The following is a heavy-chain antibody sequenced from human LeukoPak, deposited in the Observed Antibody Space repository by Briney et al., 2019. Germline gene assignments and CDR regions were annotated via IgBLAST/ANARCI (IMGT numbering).Heavy chain of an antibody. CDR3: ARKGYCSGGSCYSDDAFDI. CDR2: IIPIFGTA. J-gene: IGHJ3*02. Sequence: SVKVSCKASGGTFSSYAISWVRQAPGQGLEWMGRIIPIFGTANYAQKFQGRVTITADESTSTAYMELSSLRSEDTAVYYCARKGYCSGGSCYSDDAFDIWGQGTMVTVSS. D-gene: IGHD2-15*01. CDR1: GGTFSSYA. V-gene: IGHV1-69*13.